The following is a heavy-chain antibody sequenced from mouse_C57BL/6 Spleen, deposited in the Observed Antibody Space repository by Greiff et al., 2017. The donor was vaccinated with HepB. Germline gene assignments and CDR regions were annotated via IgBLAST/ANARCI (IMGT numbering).Heavy chain of an antibody. Sequence: VQLKQPGTELVKPGASVKLSCKASGYTFTSYWMHWVKQRPGQGLEWIGNITPTTGGTNYNVMFKSKFMLTVDKSSSTAYMQLSSLTSGDSAVYYCESGDAYWGQGTLCTVSA. CDR3: ESGDAY. J-gene: IGHJ3*01. CDR1: GYTFTSYW. CDR2: ITPTTGGT. V-gene: IGHV1-53*01.